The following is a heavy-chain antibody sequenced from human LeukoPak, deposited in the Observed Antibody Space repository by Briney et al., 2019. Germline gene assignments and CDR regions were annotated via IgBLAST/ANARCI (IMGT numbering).Heavy chain of an antibody. D-gene: IGHD5-24*01. CDR1: GYTFTSCD. Sequence: ASVKVSCKASGYTFTSCDINWVRQAPGQGLEWMGWMKPSGSNPSYAQKFQGRVTMPRNISIGTAYIELTSLRSEDTAVYYCARRPVRWLQLNCFDYWGQGTLVTVSS. CDR2: MKPSGSNP. V-gene: IGHV1-8*01. CDR3: ARRPVRWLQLNCFDY. J-gene: IGHJ4*02.